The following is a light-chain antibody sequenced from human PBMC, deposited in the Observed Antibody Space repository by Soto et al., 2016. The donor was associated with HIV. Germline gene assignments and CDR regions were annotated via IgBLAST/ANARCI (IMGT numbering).Light chain of an antibody. V-gene: IGKV2-24*01. CDR3: MQSIQLYT. CDR1: QSLVHRDGNTY. CDR2: MIS. Sequence: DIVMTQTPLSSPVTLGQPASISCRSSQSLVHRDGNTYLSWLQQRPGQPPRLLIYMISNRFSGVPDRFSGSGAGTDFTLKISRVEAEDVGVYYCMQSIQLYTFGQGTKLDIK. J-gene: IGKJ2*01.